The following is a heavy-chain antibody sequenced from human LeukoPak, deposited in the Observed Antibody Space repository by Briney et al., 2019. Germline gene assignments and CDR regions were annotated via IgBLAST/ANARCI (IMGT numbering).Heavy chain of an antibody. CDR1: GGSISSSNW. J-gene: IGHJ3*02. CDR3: ARAYYGSEAFDI. D-gene: IGHD3-10*01. Sequence: PSETLSLTCAVSGGSISSSNWWSWVRQPPGKGLEWIGEIYHSGSTNYNPSLKSRVTISVDKSKNQFSLKLSSVAAADTAVYYCARAYYGSEAFDIWGQGTMVTVSS. CDR2: IYHSGST. V-gene: IGHV4-4*02.